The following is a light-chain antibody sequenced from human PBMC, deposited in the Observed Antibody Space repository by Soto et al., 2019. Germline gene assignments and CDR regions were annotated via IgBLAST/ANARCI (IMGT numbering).Light chain of an antibody. CDR1: SSDVGRYTY. Sequence: QSALTRPASVSGSPGQSITISCAGTSSDVGRYTYVSWYQQHPGKAPKLIIYDVYNRPSGVSTRFSGSKSGNTASLTISGLQAEDEADYYCTSYTSTSTPDVFGGGTRSPS. V-gene: IGLV2-14*01. CDR3: TSYTSTSTPDV. J-gene: IGLJ1*01. CDR2: DVY.